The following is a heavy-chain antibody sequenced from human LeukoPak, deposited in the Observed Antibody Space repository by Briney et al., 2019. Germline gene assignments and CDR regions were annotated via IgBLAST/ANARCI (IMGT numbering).Heavy chain of an antibody. J-gene: IGHJ4*02. CDR2: INPNSGGT. CDR1: GYTFTDYY. Sequence: ASVKLSCKASGYTFTDYYIHWVRHAPGQGLEWMGWINPNSGGTKYAQNFQGRVTMTRDTSISTAYMEVSRLRSDDTAVYYCAREMGSYSSGWYPDYWGQGTLVTVSS. V-gene: IGHV1-2*02. D-gene: IGHD6-19*01. CDR3: AREMGSYSSGWYPDY.